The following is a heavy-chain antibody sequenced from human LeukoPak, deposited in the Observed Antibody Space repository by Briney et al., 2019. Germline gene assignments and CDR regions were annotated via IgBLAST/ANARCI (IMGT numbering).Heavy chain of an antibody. J-gene: IGHJ4*02. CDR3: ARGMDGGYYFDY. D-gene: IGHD2-15*01. CDR2: IIPIFGTA. V-gene: IGHV1-69*13. Sequence: ASVKVSCKASGGTFSSYAISWVRQAAGQGLEWMGGIIPIFGTANYAQKFQGRVTITADESTSTAYMELSGLRSEDTAVYYCARGMDGGYYFDYWGQGTLVTVSS. CDR1: GGTFSSYA.